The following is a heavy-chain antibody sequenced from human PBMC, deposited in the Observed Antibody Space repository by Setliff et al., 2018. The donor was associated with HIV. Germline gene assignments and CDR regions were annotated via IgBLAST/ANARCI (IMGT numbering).Heavy chain of an antibody. D-gene: IGHD3-10*01. CDR2: INVGNGDT. V-gene: IGHV1-3*01. Sequence: ASVKVSCKASGYTFTTDSLHWVRQAPGQSLECMGWINVGNGDTKYSKDLQGRITITRDTSASTVYMELRSLRNEDTAVYCCARGYFGSSGFGFQHWGQGTAVTVSS. J-gene: IGHJ1*01. CDR1: GYTFTTDS. CDR3: ARGYFGSSGFGFQH.